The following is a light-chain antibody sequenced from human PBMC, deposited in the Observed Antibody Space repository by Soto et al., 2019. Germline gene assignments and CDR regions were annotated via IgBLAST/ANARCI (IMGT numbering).Light chain of an antibody. CDR3: AAWDDSLNGWV. Sequence: QSVLTQPPSASGTPGQRVTISCSGSSSSIGSNSVTWYQQLPGTAPKLLIYFTNQRPSGVPDRFSGSKSGTSASLAISGLQSEDEADYYCAAWDDSLNGWVFGGGTKLTVL. V-gene: IGLV1-44*01. CDR2: FTN. CDR1: SSSIGSNS. J-gene: IGLJ3*02.